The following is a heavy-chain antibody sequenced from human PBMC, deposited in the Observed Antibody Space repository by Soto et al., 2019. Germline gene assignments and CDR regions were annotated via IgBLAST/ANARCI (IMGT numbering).Heavy chain of an antibody. CDR3: ANHRLPWGRYGMDV. V-gene: IGHV1-18*04. CDR1: GYTFTSYG. D-gene: IGHD3-16*01. CDR2: ISAYNGNT. J-gene: IGHJ6*02. Sequence: QVQLVQSGAEVKKPGASVKVSCKASGYTFTSYGISWVRQAPGQGLEWMGWISAYNGNTNYAQKLQGRVTMTTDTFTSTAYMELRSLRSDDTAVHYCANHRLPWGRYGMDVWGQGTTVTVSS.